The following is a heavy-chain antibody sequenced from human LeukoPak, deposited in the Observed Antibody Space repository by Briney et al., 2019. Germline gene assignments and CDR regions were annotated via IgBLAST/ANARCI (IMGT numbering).Heavy chain of an antibody. CDR1: GFTVSSNS. CDR3: ATFTNGY. Sequence: PGGSLRLSCTVSGFTVSSNSMSWVRQAPGKGLEWVSFIHSDNTHYSDSVKGRFTISRDNAKNTLYLQMNNLTAEDTAIYYCATFTNGYWGQGTLVTVSS. D-gene: IGHD2-8*01. CDR2: IHSDNT. J-gene: IGHJ4*02. V-gene: IGHV3-53*01.